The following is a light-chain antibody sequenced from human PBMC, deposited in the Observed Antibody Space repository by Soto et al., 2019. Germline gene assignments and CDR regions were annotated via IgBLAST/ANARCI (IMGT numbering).Light chain of an antibody. J-gene: IGKJ2*01. CDR2: DSS. V-gene: IGKV1-5*01. CDR3: QQYSSFPYT. CDR1: QTINRW. Sequence: DIQMTQSPSTLSASVGDRVTITCRASQTINRWLAWYQQRPGEAPSLLIFDSSTLQSGVPSRFSGGGSGTQFSLPIDSLQTDDFATYHCQQYSSFPYTFGQGTKLEIK.